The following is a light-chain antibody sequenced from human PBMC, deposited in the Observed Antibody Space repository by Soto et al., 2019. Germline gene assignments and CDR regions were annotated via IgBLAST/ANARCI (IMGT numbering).Light chain of an antibody. Sequence: EIVMTQSPATLSVSPVGRATLSCMASQSISGTLAWYQQKPGQAPRLLIYGASSRATGIPDRFSGSGSGTDFTLTISGLEPEDFAVYYCQQFGASLTWTFGQGTKVDIK. CDR1: QSISGT. CDR3: QQFGASLTWT. J-gene: IGKJ1*01. V-gene: IGKV3-20*01. CDR2: GAS.